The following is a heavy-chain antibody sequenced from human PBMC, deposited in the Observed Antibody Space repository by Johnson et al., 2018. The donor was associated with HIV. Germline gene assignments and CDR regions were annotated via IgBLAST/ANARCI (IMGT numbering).Heavy chain of an antibody. D-gene: IGHD1-14*01. CDR3: ATRDPTHRPGVFDI. CDR1: GFTFSSYG. CDR2: IWYDGSNK. V-gene: IGHV3-33*01. Sequence: QVQLVESGGGVVQPGRSLRLSCAASGFTFSSYGMHWVRQAPGKGLEWVAVIWYDGSNKYYADSVKGRFTISRDNSKNSLYLQRNSLRAEDTAVYYCATRDPTHRPGVFDIWGQGTMVTISS. J-gene: IGHJ3*02.